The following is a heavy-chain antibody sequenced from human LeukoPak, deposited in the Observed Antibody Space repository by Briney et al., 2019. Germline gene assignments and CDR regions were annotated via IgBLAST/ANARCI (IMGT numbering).Heavy chain of an antibody. CDR1: GGSISSYY. J-gene: IGHJ4*02. CDR3: ARGGGYCTNGVCYMYY. V-gene: IGHV4-4*07. Sequence: PSETLSLICTVSGGSISSYYLSWIRQPAGKGLEWIGRIYAGGSTTYSPSLKSRVTMSLDTSKNQFSLKLSSVTAADTAVYYCARGGGYCTNGVCYMYYWGQGTLVTVSS. D-gene: IGHD2-8*01. CDR2: IYAGGST.